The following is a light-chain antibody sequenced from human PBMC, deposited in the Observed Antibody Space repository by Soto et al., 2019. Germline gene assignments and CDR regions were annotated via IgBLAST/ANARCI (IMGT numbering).Light chain of an antibody. CDR3: QQYGSSPPGVT. V-gene: IGKV3-20*01. CDR2: GAS. CDR1: QSVSSSY. J-gene: IGKJ4*01. Sequence: EIVLTQSPGTLSLSPGERATLSCRASQSVSSSYLAWDQQKPGQAPRLLIYGASSRATGIPDRFSGSGSGTDFTLTISRLEPEDFAVYYCQQYGSSPPGVTFGGGTKVEIK.